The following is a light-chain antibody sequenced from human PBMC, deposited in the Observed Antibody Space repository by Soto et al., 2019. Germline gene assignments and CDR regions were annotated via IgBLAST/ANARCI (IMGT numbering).Light chain of an antibody. CDR2: DVS. CDR1: SSDVGGYNY. J-gene: IGLJ1*01. CDR3: SSYTTSNTRQIV. V-gene: IGLV2-14*01. Sequence: QSVLTQPASASGSPGQSITISCTGTSSDVGGYNYVSWYQQHPGKAPKFMIYDVSNRPSGVSNRFSGSKSGNTASLTISGLQAEDEADYYCSSYTTSNTRQIVFGTGTKVT.